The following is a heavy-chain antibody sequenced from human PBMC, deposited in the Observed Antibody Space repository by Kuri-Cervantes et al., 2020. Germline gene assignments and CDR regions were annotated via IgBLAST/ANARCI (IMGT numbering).Heavy chain of an antibody. CDR2: IYSGGST. D-gene: IGHD4-11*01. V-gene: IGHV3-53*01. CDR3: ARGGPSLQYYYYGMDV. J-gene: IGHJ6*02. CDR1: GFTFSSYG. Sequence: GGSLRLSCAASGFTFSSYGMSWVRQAPGKGLEWVSVIYSGGSTYYADSVKGRFTISRDNSKNTLYLQMNSLRAEDTAVYYCARGGPSLQYYYYGMDVWGQGTTVTVSS.